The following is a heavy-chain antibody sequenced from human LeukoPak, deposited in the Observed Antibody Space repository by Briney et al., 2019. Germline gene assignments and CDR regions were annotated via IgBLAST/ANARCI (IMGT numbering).Heavy chain of an antibody. CDR1: GYSFTSYW. V-gene: IGHV5-51*01. CDR2: IYPGDSDT. CDR3: ARTTIGYRSSTSCYVFDY. D-gene: IGHD2-2*01. Sequence: GESLKISCKGSGYSFTSYWIGWVRQMPGKGLEWMGIIYPGDSDTRYSPSFQGQVTISADKSISTAYLQWSSLKASDTAMYYCARTTIGYRSSTSCYVFDYWGQGTLVTVSS. J-gene: IGHJ4*02.